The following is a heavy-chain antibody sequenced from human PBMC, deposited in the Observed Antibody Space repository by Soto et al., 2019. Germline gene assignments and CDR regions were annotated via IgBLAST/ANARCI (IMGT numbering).Heavy chain of an antibody. CDR3: ARSLGWYAIDY. J-gene: IGHJ4*02. CDR2: MSHIGSV. Sequence: QVLLQESGPGLVQPSGTLSLSCVVSGVSIGSNYYWGWVRQPAGKGLEWLGDMSHIGSVNYNPSLKSRATISMDKTQNQFSRKLNSVTAADTAVYYCARSLGWYAIDYWGQGTLVIVSS. CDR1: GVSIGSNYY. V-gene: IGHV4-4*02. D-gene: IGHD6-19*01.